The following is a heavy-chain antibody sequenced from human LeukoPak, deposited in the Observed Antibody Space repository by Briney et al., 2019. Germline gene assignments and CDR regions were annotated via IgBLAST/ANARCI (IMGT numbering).Heavy chain of an antibody. CDR2: IKGDESAK. CDR3: ARDVGGRLDC. J-gene: IGHJ4*02. Sequence: PGGSLRLSCAASGFTFSTYWMAWVRQAPGKGLEWVANIKGDESAKHQADSVKGRFTIFRDNAQRSVYLQMSRLRGEDTAVYYCARDVGGRLDCWGQGTLVTVSS. D-gene: IGHD1-26*01. CDR1: GFTFSTYW. V-gene: IGHV3-7*01.